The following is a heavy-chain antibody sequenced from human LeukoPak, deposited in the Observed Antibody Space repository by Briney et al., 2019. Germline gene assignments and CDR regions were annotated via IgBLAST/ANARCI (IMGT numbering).Heavy chain of an antibody. D-gene: IGHD6-19*01. Sequence: PGGSLRLSCAASGFTFSSYGMHWVRQAPGKGLEWVAVISYDGSNKYYADSVKGRFTISRDNSNNTLYLQMNSLRAEDTAVYYCAKCRQWLVEGDAFDIWGQGTMVTVSS. CDR1: GFTFSSYG. CDR2: ISYDGSNK. CDR3: AKCRQWLVEGDAFDI. J-gene: IGHJ3*02. V-gene: IGHV3-30*18.